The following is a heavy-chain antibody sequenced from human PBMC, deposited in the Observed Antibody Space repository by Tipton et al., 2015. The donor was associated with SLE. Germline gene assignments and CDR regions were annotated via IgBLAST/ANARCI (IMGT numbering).Heavy chain of an antibody. D-gene: IGHD3-16*01. CDR3: ARSMLTAKRVFDY. Sequence: TLSLTCAVYGGPFRGYYWSWHRQAPGKGLEWIGEINHGGKSKYHPSLKSRVTISIDTSKNQFSLKATSVTAADTAVYYCARSMLTAKRVFDYWGQGTLVTVSS. CDR1: GGPFRGYY. J-gene: IGHJ4*02. CDR2: INHGGKS. V-gene: IGHV4-34*01.